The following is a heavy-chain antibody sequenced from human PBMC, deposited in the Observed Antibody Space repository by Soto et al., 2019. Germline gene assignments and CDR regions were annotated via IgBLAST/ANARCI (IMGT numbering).Heavy chain of an antibody. Sequence: SEPLSLTCKVAGASISVHSYYWTWIRQPPGKGLEWIGSSYYSGTTYFNPSLKSRATISVDTSKNQFSLRLTSVTAADTAIYYCTRRYNWNDNYFDPRGPGALLTVSS. J-gene: IGHJ5*02. CDR2: SYYSGTT. CDR3: TRRYNWNDNYFDP. V-gene: IGHV4-39*01. D-gene: IGHD1-20*01. CDR1: GASISVHSYY.